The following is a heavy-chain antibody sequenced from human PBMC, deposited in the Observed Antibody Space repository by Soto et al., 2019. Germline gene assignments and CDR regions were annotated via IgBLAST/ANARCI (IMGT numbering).Heavy chain of an antibody. CDR1: GFTFSTYW. V-gene: IGHV3-74*01. Sequence: GGSLRLSCAASGFTFSTYWMHWVRQGPGKGLVWVSRINSDGSSTNYAESVKGRFTISRDNAKNMVYLQMNSLRAEDTAVYYCAGFGSGSYYKPLDYWGQGT. CDR2: INSDGSST. J-gene: IGHJ4*02. CDR3: AGFGSGSYYKPLDY. D-gene: IGHD3-10*01.